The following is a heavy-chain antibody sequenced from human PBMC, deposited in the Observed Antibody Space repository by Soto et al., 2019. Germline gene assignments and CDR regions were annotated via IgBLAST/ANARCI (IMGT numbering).Heavy chain of an antibody. J-gene: IGHJ5*02. CDR2: IYHSGST. CDR1: GGSISSSNW. Sequence: QVQLQESGPGLVKPSGTLSLTCAVSGGSISSSNWWSWVRQPPGKGLEWIGEIYHSGSTNYNPSPKRRVTISVDKSKNQFPLKLSSVTAADTAVYYCARDPPYGQQLANWFAPWGQGTLVTVSS. D-gene: IGHD6-13*01. V-gene: IGHV4-4*02. CDR3: ARDPPYGQQLANWFAP.